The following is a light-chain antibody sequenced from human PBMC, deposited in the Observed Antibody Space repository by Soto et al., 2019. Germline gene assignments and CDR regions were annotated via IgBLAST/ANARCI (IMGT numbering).Light chain of an antibody. CDR3: QQYESYSRT. Sequence: DIKMTQSPSTLSASVGDRVTITCRASQSITTWLAWYEQKSGKAPKLLISKASILESGVPSRFSGSGSGTEFTLTISSLQPDDFATYYCQQYESYSRTFGQGTKVEIK. J-gene: IGKJ1*01. CDR1: QSITTW. V-gene: IGKV1-5*03. CDR2: KAS.